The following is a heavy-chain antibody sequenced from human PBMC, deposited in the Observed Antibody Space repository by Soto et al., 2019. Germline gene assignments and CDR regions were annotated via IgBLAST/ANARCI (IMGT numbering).Heavy chain of an antibody. CDR2: MDPNSGST. J-gene: IGHJ6*02. Sequence: ASVKVSCKASGYTFTTYDINWVRQAPGQGLEWLGWMDPNSGSTGYAQHFQGRITMTRNISRNTAHMELSSLQSEDTAVYYCARARKFDFWRKGLDVWGQGTTVTVSS. CDR1: GYTFTTYD. D-gene: IGHD3-3*01. V-gene: IGHV1-8*01. CDR3: ARARKFDFWRKGLDV.